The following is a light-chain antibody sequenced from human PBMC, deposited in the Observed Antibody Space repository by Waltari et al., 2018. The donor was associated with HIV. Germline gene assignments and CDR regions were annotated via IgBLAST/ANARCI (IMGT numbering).Light chain of an antibody. CDR3: QQYYSTPWT. CDR2: WAS. CDR1: PSVLYSSNNKNY. J-gene: IGKJ1*01. Sequence: DMEMTQFPDSLAVSLNERAPITCKSSPSVLYSSNNKNYLAWYQQKPGQPPKLLIYWASTRESGVPDRFSGSGSGTDFTLTISSLQAEDVAVYYCQQYYSTPWTFGQGTKVEI. V-gene: IGKV4-1*01.